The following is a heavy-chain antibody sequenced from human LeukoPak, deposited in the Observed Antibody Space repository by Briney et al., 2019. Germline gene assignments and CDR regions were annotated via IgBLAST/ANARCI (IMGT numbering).Heavy chain of an antibody. CDR1: GYTFTSYD. J-gene: IGHJ4*02. CDR3: ARTTYGDYQKADY. D-gene: IGHD4-17*01. CDR2: MNPNSGNT. V-gene: IGHV1-8*01. Sequence: ASVKVSCKASGYTFTSYDINWVRQATGQGIEWMGWMNPNSGNTGYAQKFQGRVTMTRNTSISTAYMELSSLRSEDTAAYYCARTTYGDYQKADYWGQGTLVTVSS.